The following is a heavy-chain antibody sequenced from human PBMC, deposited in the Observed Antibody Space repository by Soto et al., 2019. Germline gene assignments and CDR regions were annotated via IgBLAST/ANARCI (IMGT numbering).Heavy chain of an antibody. V-gene: IGHV3-33*01. J-gene: IGHJ5*02. D-gene: IGHD3-10*01. CDR1: GFKFNSYG. Sequence: QEQLVQSGGGVVQPGRSLRLSCAASGFKFNSYGMHWVRQAPGKGLEWVAVIRYDGSDISYGDSVKGRFTISRDNSKNTLHLQMSSLRVDDTAVDYCARDRFGGTEGTNWLDPWGQGSLVTVSS. CDR3: ARDRFGGTEGTNWLDP. CDR2: IRYDGSDI.